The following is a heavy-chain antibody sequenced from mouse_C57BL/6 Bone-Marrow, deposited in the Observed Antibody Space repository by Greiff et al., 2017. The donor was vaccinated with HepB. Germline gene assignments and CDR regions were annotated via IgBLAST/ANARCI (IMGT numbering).Heavy chain of an antibody. CDR3: ARELLFAY. J-gene: IGHJ3*01. V-gene: IGHV5-4*01. CDR1: GFTFSSYA. CDR2: ISDGGSYT. Sequence: DVMLVESGGGLVKPGGSLKLSCAASGFTFSSYAMSWVRQTPEKRLEWVATISDGGSYTYYPDNVKGRFTISRDNAKNNLYLQMSHLKSEDTAMYYCARELLFAYWGQGTLVTVSA.